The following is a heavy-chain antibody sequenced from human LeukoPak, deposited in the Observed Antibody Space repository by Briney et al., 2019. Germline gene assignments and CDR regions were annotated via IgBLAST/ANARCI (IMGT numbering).Heavy chain of an antibody. CDR1: GFTFSSYW. CDR2: IKQDGSEK. V-gene: IGHV3-7*03. D-gene: IGHD5-18*01. CDR3: ARDRTIAYSSYYFDY. Sequence: GGSLRLSCAASGFTFSSYWMSWVRQAPGKGLEWVANIKQDGSEKYYVDSVKGRFTISRDNAKHSLYLQMNSLRAEDTAVYYCARDRTIAYSSYYFDYWGQGTLVTVSS. J-gene: IGHJ4*02.